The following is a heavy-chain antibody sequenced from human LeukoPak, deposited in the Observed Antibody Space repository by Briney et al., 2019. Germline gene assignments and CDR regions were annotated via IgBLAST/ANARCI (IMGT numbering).Heavy chain of an antibody. CDR1: GGSFSGYY. J-gene: IGHJ4*02. V-gene: IGHV4-34*01. D-gene: IGHD6-13*01. CDR3: ARAGADYPDY. CDR2: INHSGST. Sequence: PSETLSLTCAVYGGSFSGYYWSWIRQPPGKGLEWIGEINHSGSTNYNPSLKSRVTISVDTSKNQVSLKLSSVTAADTAVYYCARAGADYPDYWGQGTLVTVSS.